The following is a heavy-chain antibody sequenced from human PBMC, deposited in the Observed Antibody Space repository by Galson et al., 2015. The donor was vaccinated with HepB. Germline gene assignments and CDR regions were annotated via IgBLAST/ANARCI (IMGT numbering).Heavy chain of an antibody. CDR1: GYTFTTYS. CDR3: AREGEVGAATYYFDY. D-gene: IGHD1-26*01. CDR2: INAGNGNT. J-gene: IGHJ4*02. Sequence: SVKVSCKASGYTFTTYSIHWVRQAPGQRLEWMGWINAGNGNTKYSQKFQGRVTITRDTSASTAYMELSSLRSEDTAVYYCAREGEVGAATYYFDYWGQGTLVTVSS. V-gene: IGHV1-3*01.